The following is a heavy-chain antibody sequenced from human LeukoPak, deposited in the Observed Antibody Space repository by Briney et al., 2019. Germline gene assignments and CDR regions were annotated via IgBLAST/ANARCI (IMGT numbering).Heavy chain of an antibody. CDR2: INHNGNVS. V-gene: IGHV3-7*01. CDR1: GFTFSSYW. Sequence: PGGSLRLSCAASGFTFSSYWMNWARQAPGKGLEWVASINHNGNVSYYVDSVKGRFTISRDNAKNSLYLQMNSLRAEDTAVYYCAKDMGAAAGTFDYWGQGTLVTVSS. J-gene: IGHJ4*02. D-gene: IGHD6-13*01. CDR3: AKDMGAAAGTFDY.